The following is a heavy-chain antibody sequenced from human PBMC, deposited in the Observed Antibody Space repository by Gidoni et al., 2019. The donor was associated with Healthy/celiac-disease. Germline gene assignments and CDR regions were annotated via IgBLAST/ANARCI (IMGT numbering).Heavy chain of an antibody. D-gene: IGHD4-17*01. CDR3: ARVSDHDCGALIFDY. CDR1: RRSISSGGYY. Sequence: LSLTCTVSRRSISSGGYYWSWIRQHPGKGLEWIGDTYYSGSTYYNSSLQSRVTIPVDTSTNQFSLKMSSVAAADTAVYYCARVSDHDCGALIFDYWGQGTLVTVSS. CDR2: TYYSGST. J-gene: IGHJ4*02. V-gene: IGHV4-31*03.